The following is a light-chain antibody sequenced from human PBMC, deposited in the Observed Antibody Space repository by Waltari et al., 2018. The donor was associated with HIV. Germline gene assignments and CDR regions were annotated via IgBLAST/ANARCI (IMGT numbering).Light chain of an antibody. CDR3: QQYGSSREYT. V-gene: IGKV3-20*01. Sequence: EIVLTQSPGTLSLSPGERATLSCRASQSVSRNFLAWYHQKPGQAPRLLIYGASTRAPGLPDRFSGTGSGTDFPLTISRLEPEDFVVFYCQQYGSSREYTFGQGTKLEIK. CDR1: QSVSRNF. J-gene: IGKJ2*01. CDR2: GAS.